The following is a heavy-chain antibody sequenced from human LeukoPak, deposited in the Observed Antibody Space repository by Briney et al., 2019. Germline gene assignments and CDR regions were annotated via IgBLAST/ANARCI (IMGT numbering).Heavy chain of an antibody. V-gene: IGHV1-58*02. CDR3: AAELGRYYDSSGYYDP. D-gene: IGHD3-22*01. CDR1: GFTFTSSA. CDR2: IVVGSGNT. J-gene: IGHJ5*02. Sequence: SVKVSCKASGFTFTSSAMQWLRQARGQRLEWIGWIVVGSGNTNYAQKFQERVTITRDMSTSTVYMELSSLRSEDTAVYYCAAELGRYYDSSGYYDPWGQGTLVTVSS.